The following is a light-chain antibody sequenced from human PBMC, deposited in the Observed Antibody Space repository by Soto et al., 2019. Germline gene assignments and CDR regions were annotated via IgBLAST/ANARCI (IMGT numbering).Light chain of an antibody. CDR3: QQRSSWPWT. V-gene: IGKV3-11*01. Sequence: EIVLTQSPATLSLSPGERATLSCRASQSVSSYLAWYQQKPGQAPRLLIYDASNRATGIPARFSGSRSGTDFTLTISSLEPEDLAVYYCQQRSSWPWTFGQGTKVEIK. CDR1: QSVSSY. CDR2: DAS. J-gene: IGKJ1*01.